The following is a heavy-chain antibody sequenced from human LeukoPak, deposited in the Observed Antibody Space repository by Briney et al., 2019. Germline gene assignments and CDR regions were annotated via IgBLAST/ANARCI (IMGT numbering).Heavy chain of an antibody. CDR3: ARSNSVPSLLWFGEPRYGMDV. CDR2: MSPNSGNT. J-gene: IGHJ6*02. CDR1: GYTFTSYD. V-gene: IGHV1-8*01. Sequence: ASVKVSCKASGYTFTSYDINWVRQATGQGLEWMGWMSPNSGNTGYAQKFQGRVTMTRNTSISTAYMELSSLRSEDTAVYYCARSNSVPSLLWFGEPRYGMDVWGQGTTVTVSS. D-gene: IGHD3-10*01.